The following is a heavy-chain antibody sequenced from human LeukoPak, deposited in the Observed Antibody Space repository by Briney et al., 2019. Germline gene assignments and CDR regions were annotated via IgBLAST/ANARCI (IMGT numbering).Heavy chain of an antibody. CDR2: IYYSGRT. Sequence: SETLSLTCIVSGVSISSGDYYWGWIRQPPGKGLEWIGSIYYSGRTYYNTPLKSRVTISEDTSMNQFSLKLSFVTAADSAVYYCTRHRTAINRYGPYDAFDIWGRGTMVTVSS. CDR3: TRHRTAINRYGPYDAFDI. D-gene: IGHD5-18*01. J-gene: IGHJ3*02. V-gene: IGHV4-39*01. CDR1: GVSISSGDYY.